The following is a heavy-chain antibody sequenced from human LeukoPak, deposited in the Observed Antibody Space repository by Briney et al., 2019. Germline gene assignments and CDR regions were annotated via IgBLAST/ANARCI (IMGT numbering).Heavy chain of an antibody. D-gene: IGHD3-22*01. CDR3: ARGYDYYDSSGYYEFDY. J-gene: IGHJ4*02. CDR1: GYTFTSYG. Sequence: ASVKVSCTASGYTFTSYGISWVRQAPGQGLEWMGWISAYNGNTNYAQKLQGRVTMTTDTFTSTAYMELRSLRSDDTAVYYCARGYDYYDSSGYYEFDYWGQGTLVTVSS. CDR2: ISAYNGNT. V-gene: IGHV1-18*01.